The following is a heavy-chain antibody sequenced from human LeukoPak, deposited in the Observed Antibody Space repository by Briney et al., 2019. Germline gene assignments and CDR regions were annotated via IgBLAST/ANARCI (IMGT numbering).Heavy chain of an antibody. J-gene: IGHJ4*02. D-gene: IGHD5-12*01. CDR2: ISGSGGST. CDR3: AKSKGSGYDWDY. CDR1: GFTFSSYA. V-gene: IGHV3-23*01. Sequence: GGSLRLSCAASGFTFSSYAMSWVRQAPAKGLEWVSAISGSGGSTYYADSVKGRFTISRDNSKNTLYLQMNSLRAEDTAVYYCAKSKGSGYDWDYWGQGTLVTVSS.